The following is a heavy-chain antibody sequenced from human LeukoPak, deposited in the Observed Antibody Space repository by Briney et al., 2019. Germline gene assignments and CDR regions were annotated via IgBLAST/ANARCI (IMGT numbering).Heavy chain of an antibody. J-gene: IGHJ6*03. Sequence: GASVKVSCKASGHMFTGYYIHWVRQAPGQGLEWMGWINPNNGDTNYTQKFQGRVTMTRDTSISTAYMELSRLRSDDTSVYYCARDFYDYVWGSYRYTLGFCYYMDVRGKGTTVTVSS. CDR1: GHMFTGYY. D-gene: IGHD3-16*02. CDR2: INPNNGDT. CDR3: ARDFYDYVWGSYRYTLGFCYYMDV. V-gene: IGHV1-2*02.